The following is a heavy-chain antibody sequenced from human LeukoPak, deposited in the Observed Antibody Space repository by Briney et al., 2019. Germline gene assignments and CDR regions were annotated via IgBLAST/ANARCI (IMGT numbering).Heavy chain of an antibody. Sequence: GGSLRLSCAASGFTFSSYSMNWVRQAPGKGLEWVSSISSSSSYIYYADSMKGRFTISRDNAKNSLYLQMNSLRAEDTAVYYCARGAANSYYFDYWGQGTLVTVSS. V-gene: IGHV3-21*01. CDR1: GFTFSSYS. CDR3: ARGAANSYYFDY. CDR2: ISSSSSYI. D-gene: IGHD2-15*01. J-gene: IGHJ4*02.